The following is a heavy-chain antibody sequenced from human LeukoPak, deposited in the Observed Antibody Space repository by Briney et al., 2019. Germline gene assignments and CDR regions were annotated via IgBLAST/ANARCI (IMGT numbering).Heavy chain of an antibody. CDR1: GFTFSDHY. J-gene: IGHJ4*02. D-gene: IGHD1-1*01. V-gene: IGHV3-72*01. CDR3: ATSRTFDY. CDR2: IRNKANSYTT. Sequence: PGGSLRLSCAASGFTFSDHYMDWVRQAPGKGLEWVGRIRNKANSYTTEYAASVKGRFTISRDDSKNSLFLQMNSLKTEDTAVYYCATSRTFDYWGQGTLVTVSS.